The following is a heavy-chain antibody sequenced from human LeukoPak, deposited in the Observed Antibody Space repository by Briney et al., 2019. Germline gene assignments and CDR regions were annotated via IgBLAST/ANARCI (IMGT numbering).Heavy chain of an antibody. J-gene: IGHJ6*03. CDR2: INPNSGGT. D-gene: IGHD3-22*01. CDR1: GYTFTGYY. Sequence: GASVKVSCKASGYTFTGYYMHWVRQAPGQGLEWMGWINPNSGGTNYAQKFQGRVTITTDESTSTAYMELSSLRSEDTAVYYCARDADSSGYHYYYYMDVWGKGTTVTVSS. CDR3: ARDADSSGYHYYYYMDV. V-gene: IGHV1-2*02.